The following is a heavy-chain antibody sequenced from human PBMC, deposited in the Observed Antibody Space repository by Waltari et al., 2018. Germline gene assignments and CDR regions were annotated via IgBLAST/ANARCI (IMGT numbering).Heavy chain of an antibody. CDR2: FYPAESDT. CDR3: VRGLVGGYEKGWFDP. CDR1: GYNFATYW. D-gene: IGHD5-12*01. V-gene: IGHV5-51*01. J-gene: IGHJ5*02. Sequence: EVQLVQSGAEVKKSGESLRISCKDSGYNFATYWIGWVRRMPGKGLGRNGSFYPAESDTKCSPSFRGRVNISDDKSMNTAYLHWSSLKASDTAVYYCVRGLVGGYEKGWFDPWGQGTLVTVSS.